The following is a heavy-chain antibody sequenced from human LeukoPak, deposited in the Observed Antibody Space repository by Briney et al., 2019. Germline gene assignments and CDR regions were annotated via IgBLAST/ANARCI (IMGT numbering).Heavy chain of an antibody. V-gene: IGHV1-69*02. CDR2: IIPILGIA. CDR1: GYTFTSYY. CDR3: ARGYSYGNYGMDV. Sequence: GASVKVSCKASGYTFTSYYMHWVRQAPGQGLEWMGRIIPILGIANYAQKFQGRVTITADKSTSTAYMELSSLRSEDTAVYYCARGYSYGNYGMDVWGQGTTVTVSS. J-gene: IGHJ6*02. D-gene: IGHD5-18*01.